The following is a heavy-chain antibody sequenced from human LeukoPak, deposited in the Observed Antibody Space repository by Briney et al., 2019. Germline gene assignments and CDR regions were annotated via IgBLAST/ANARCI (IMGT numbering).Heavy chain of an antibody. CDR2: MYHTGNT. V-gene: IGHV4-38-2*01. CDR3: ASQDIVVVPAAFDY. D-gene: IGHD2-2*01. J-gene: IGHJ4*02. Sequence: MPSETLSLTCAVSGSSISSDYYWGWIRQPPGKGLEWIGSMYHTGNTYHNPSLKSRVTISVDTSKNQFSLKLNSVTAADTAVYYCASQDIVVVPAAFDYWGQGTLVTVSS. CDR1: GSSISSDYY.